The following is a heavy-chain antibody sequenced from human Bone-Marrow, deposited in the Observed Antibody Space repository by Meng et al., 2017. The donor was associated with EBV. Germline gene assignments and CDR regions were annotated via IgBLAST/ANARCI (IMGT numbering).Heavy chain of an antibody. CDR3: ARSAKGYFGL. Sequence: RGGAGPLKPSGTVSPPCAAYGGSFSGYHWSWISQPPGKGLEWIGEINNSGSTNYSPSLKSRVTISVDTSKNQFSLKLGSVTAADTAVYDCARSAKGYFGLWGRGTLVTVSS. V-gene: IGHV4-34*01. CDR1: GGSFSGYH. CDR2: INNSGST. J-gene: IGHJ2*01.